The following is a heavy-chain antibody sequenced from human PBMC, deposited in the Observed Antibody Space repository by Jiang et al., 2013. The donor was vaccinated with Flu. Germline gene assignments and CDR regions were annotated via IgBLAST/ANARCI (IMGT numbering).Heavy chain of an antibody. Sequence: GFTFSSYWMSWVRQAPGKGLEWVANIKQDGSEKYYVDSVKGRFTISRDNAKNSLYLQMNSLRAEDTAVYYCASIRGYDILTGYPPDYWGQGTLVTVSS. CDR2: IKQDGSEK. V-gene: IGHV3-7*03. CDR3: ASIRGYDILTGYPPDY. D-gene: IGHD3-9*01. CDR1: GFTFSSYW. J-gene: IGHJ4*02.